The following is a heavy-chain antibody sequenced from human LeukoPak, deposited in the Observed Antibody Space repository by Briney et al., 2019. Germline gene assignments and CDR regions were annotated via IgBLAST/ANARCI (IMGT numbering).Heavy chain of an antibody. Sequence: GGSLRLSCTASGFTFSSYGMSWVRQAPGKGLEWVSGITDSDGRTFYGDSVKGRFTIYRDNSKNTLSIQMNSLRADDTAVYYCATALGDSGYWGQGTLVTVSS. D-gene: IGHD4-17*01. CDR3: ATALGDSGY. CDR1: GFTFSSYG. V-gene: IGHV3-23*01. J-gene: IGHJ4*02. CDR2: ITDSDGRT.